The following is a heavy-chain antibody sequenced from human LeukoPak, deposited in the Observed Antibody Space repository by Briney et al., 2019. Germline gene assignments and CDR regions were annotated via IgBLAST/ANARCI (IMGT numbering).Heavy chain of an antibody. CDR2: INHSGST. D-gene: IGHD1-26*01. V-gene: IGHV4-34*08. J-gene: IGHJ4*02. CDR3: AKSGGSGLIDY. Sequence: GSLRLSCAASRFTFSSYSMNWVRQPPGKGLEWIGEINHSGSTTYNPSLKSRVTISVDTSKNQFSLNLSSVTAADTAVYYCAKSGGSGLIDYWGQGTLVTVSS. CDR1: RFTFSSYS.